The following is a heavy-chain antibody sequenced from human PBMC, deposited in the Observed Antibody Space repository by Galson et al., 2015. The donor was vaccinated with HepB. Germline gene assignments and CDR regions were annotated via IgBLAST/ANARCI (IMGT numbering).Heavy chain of an antibody. V-gene: IGHV1-18*01. CDR1: GYTFTSYG. J-gene: IGHJ5*02. CDR2: ISAYNGNT. CDR3: ARGEQGSRKSNNWFDP. D-gene: IGHD1-26*01. Sequence: SVKVSCKASGYTFTSYGISWVRQAPGQGLEWMEWISAYNGNTNYAQKLQGRVTMTTDTSTSTAYMELRSLRSDDTAVYYCARGEQGSRKSNNWFDPWSQGTLVTVSS.